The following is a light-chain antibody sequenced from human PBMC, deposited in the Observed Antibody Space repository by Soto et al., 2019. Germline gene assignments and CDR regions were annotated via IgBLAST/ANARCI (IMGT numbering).Light chain of an antibody. CDR3: QSFDSSTVQ. CDR1: SGSIASNY. Sequence: NFMLTQPHSVSESPGKTVTISCTRSSGSIASNYVQWYQQRPGSAPTTVIYEDNQRPSGVPDRFSGSIDSSSNSASLTISGLKTEDEAAYYCQSFDSSTVQFGGGTKLTVL. J-gene: IGLJ2*01. V-gene: IGLV6-57*03. CDR2: EDN.